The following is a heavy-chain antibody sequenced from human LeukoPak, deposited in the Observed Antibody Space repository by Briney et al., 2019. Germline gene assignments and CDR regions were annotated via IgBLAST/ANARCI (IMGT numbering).Heavy chain of an antibody. J-gene: IGHJ6*02. V-gene: IGHV1-8*01. CDR2: MNPNSGNT. CDR1: GYTFTGYD. CDR3: ARRERYYYGMDV. Sequence: GASVKVSCKASGYTFTGYDINWVRQATGQGLEWMGWMNPNSGNTGYAQKFQGRVTMTRNTSISTAYMELSSLRSEDTAVYYCARRERYYYGMDVWGQGTTVTVSS. D-gene: IGHD1-26*01.